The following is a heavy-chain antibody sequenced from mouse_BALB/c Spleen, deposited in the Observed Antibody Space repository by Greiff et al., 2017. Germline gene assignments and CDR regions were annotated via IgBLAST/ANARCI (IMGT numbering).Heavy chain of an antibody. CDR1: GFTFSSYA. D-gene: IGHD1-1*01. V-gene: IGHV5-6-5*01. CDR3: ARGGGSSFPFYAMDY. J-gene: IGHJ4*01. CDR2: ISSGGST. Sequence: DVQLVESGGGLVKPGGSLKLSCAASGFTFSSYAMSWVRQTPEKRLEWVASISSGGSTYYPDSVKGRFTISRDNARNILYLQMSSLRSEDTAMYYCARGGGSSFPFYAMDYWGQGTSVTVSS.